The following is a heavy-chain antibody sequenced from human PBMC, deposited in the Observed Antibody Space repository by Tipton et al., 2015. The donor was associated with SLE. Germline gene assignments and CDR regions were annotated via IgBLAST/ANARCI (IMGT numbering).Heavy chain of an antibody. CDR2: ISGSGGST. CDR3: AKDGGSYYALDY. V-gene: IGHV3-23*01. J-gene: IGHJ4*02. D-gene: IGHD1-26*01. CDR1: GFTFSSYA. Sequence: SLRLSCAASGFTFSSYAMSWVRQAPGKGLEWVSAISGSGGSTYYADSVKGRFTISRDNSKNTLYLQMNSLRAEDTAVYYCAKDGGSYYALDYWGQGTLVTVPS.